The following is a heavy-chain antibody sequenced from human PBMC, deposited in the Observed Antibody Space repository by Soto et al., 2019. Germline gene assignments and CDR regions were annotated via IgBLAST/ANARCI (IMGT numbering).Heavy chain of an antibody. CDR1: GFTFSSYA. CDR2: ISYDGNNK. J-gene: IGHJ2*01. D-gene: IGHD6-19*01. V-gene: IGHV3-30-3*01. Sequence: QVQLVESGGGVVQPGRSLRLSCAASGFTFSSYAMHWVRQAPGKGLEWVAVISYDGNNKYYADSVKGRFTISIDNFKNTLYLQMNSLRGEDTAVYYCARDGNRSPTLGRVSAVATLVDSYFDLWGRGTLVTVSS. CDR3: ARDGNRSPTLGRVSAVATLVDSYFDL.